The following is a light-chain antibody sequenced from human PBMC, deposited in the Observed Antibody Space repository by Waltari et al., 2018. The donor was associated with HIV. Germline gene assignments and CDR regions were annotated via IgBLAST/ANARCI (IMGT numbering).Light chain of an antibody. J-gene: IGLJ2*01. CDR1: NPDIGLYNL. Sequence: QSALTQPASVSGSPGQSITISCTGANPDIGLYNLVSWYRQHPDKAPQLVIYGVNTRPSVVPDRFSGSKSGNTASLTISSLQAEDEADYYCSSYTNSDILLFGGGTKLTVL. CDR3: SSYTNSDILL. V-gene: IGLV2-14*01. CDR2: GVN.